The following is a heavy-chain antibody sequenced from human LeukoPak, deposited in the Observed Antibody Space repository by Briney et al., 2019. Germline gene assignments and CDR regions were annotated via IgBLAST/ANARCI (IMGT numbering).Heavy chain of an antibody. CDR3: ARGYGDWFDP. J-gene: IGHJ5*02. CDR1: GFTFSSYG. Sequence: GRSLRLSCAASGFTFSSYGMHWVRQAPGKGLEWVAVISYDGSNKYYADSVKGRFSISRDNAKNTLYLQMNRLRAEDTAVYYCARGYGDWFDPWGQGTLVTVSS. D-gene: IGHD3-10*01. V-gene: IGHV3-30*03. CDR2: ISYDGSNK.